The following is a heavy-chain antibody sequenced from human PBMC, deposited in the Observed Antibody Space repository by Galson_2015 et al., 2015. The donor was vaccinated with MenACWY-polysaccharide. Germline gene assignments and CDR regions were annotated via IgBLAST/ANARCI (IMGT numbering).Heavy chain of an antibody. CDR2: IKQDGSEK. J-gene: IGHJ4*02. CDR1: GFTFRNYW. V-gene: IGHV3-7*01. CDR3: ARILYY. Sequence: SLRLSCAASGFTFRNYWMHWVRQAPGKGLEWVANIKQDGSEKNYVGSVKGRFTISRDNAKNTLYLQMNSLRVEDTAVYYCARILYYWGQGTLVTVSP.